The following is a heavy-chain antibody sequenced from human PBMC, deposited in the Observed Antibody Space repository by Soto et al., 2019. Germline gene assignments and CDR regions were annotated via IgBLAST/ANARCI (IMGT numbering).Heavy chain of an antibody. CDR3: ARDPQDDSSGYYPTYYFDY. J-gene: IGHJ4*02. CDR1: GFTFSAYA. Sequence: PGGSLRLSCAASGFTFSAYAMSWVRQAPGKGLEWVAVTSYNGSNKYYADSVKGRFTISRDNSKNTLYLQMNSLRAEDTAVYYCARDPQDDSSGYYPTYYFDYWGQGTLVTVSS. D-gene: IGHD3-22*01. V-gene: IGHV3-30-3*01. CDR2: TSYNGSNK.